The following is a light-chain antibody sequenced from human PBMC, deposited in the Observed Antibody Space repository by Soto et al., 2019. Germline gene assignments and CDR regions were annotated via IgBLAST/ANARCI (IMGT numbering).Light chain of an antibody. CDR3: SSYTSSSTLCV. CDR2: EVS. V-gene: IGLV2-14*01. Sequence: QSVLTQPASVSGSPGQSITISCTRTSSDVGGYNYVSWYQQHPGKAPKLMIYEVSNRPSGVSNRFSGSKSGNTASLTISGLQAEDEADYYCSSYTSSSTLCVFGTGTKVTVL. J-gene: IGLJ1*01. CDR1: SSDVGGYNY.